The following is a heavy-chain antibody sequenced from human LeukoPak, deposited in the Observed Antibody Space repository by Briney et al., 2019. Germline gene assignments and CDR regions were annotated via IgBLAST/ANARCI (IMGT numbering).Heavy chain of an antibody. CDR3: ARHSYYDSSGYNWFDP. CDR2: IYPGDSDT. J-gene: IGHJ5*02. D-gene: IGHD3-22*01. Sequence: GESLKISCKGSGYSSTSYWIGWVRQMPGKGLEWMGIIYPGDSDTRYSPSFQGQVTISADKSISTAYLQWSSLKASDTAMYYCARHSYYDSSGYNWFDPWGQGTLVTVSS. V-gene: IGHV5-51*01. CDR1: GYSSTSYW.